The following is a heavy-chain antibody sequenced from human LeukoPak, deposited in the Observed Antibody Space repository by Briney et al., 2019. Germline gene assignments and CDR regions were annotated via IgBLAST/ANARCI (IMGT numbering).Heavy chain of an antibody. CDR3: TKRRPSGSVTVDEY. CDR1: GFTWCSCT. V-gene: IGHV3-23*01. Sequence: GSLRLSCTASGFTWCSCTMRWVRQAPGKGLEWVSSMSCNSANKLHGDSEKGWFIICRDNSKNTLYLQMHRLGADDTALYYCTKRRPSGSVTVDEYWGQGALVTVSS. CDR2: MSCNSANK. J-gene: IGHJ4*02. D-gene: IGHD2-21*02.